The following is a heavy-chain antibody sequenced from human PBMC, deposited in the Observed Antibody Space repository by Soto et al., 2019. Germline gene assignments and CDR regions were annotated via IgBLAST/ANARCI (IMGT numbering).Heavy chain of an antibody. CDR1: GGSFSGYY. CDR3: ARGENDYGDYEIDY. J-gene: IGHJ4*02. CDR2: INHSGST. D-gene: IGHD4-17*01. Sequence: SETLSLTCAVYGGSFSGYYWSWIRQPPGKGLEWIGEINHSGSTNHNPSLKSRVTISVDTSKNQFSLKLSSVTAADTAVYYCARGENDYGDYEIDYWGQGTLVTVSS. V-gene: IGHV4-34*01.